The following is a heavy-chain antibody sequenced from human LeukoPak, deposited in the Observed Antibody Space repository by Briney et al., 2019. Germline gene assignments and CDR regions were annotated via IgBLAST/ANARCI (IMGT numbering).Heavy chain of an antibody. CDR1: GFTFSSYT. D-gene: IGHD2/OR15-2a*01. CDR2: ISGSGDNT. CDR3: AKDRAYCSSSTCLDQDF. Sequence: GGSLRLSCAASGFTFSSYTIKWVRQAPGKGLEWVSEISGSGDNTYYADSVKGRFTISRDNSKNTLYLQMNSLRDEDTAVYYCAKDRAYCSSSTCLDQDFWGQGTLVTVSS. V-gene: IGHV3-23*01. J-gene: IGHJ4*02.